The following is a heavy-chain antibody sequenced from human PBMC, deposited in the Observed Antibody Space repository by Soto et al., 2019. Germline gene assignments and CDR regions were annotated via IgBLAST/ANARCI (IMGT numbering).Heavy chain of an antibody. D-gene: IGHD2-15*01. CDR2: ISSSSYI. J-gene: IGHJ3*02. CDR3: ARETLAAAYAFDI. CDR1: GFTFSSYS. V-gene: IGHV3-21*01. Sequence: GGSLRLSCAASGFTFSSYSMNWVRQAPGKGLEWVSSISSSSYIYYADSVKGRFTISRDNAKNSLYLQMNSLRAEDTAVYYCARETLAAAYAFDIWGQGTMVTVSS.